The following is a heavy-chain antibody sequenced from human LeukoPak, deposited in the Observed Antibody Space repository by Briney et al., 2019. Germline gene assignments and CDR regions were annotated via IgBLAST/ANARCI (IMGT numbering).Heavy chain of an antibody. V-gene: IGHV4-39*01. CDR2: IYYSGST. CDR3: ARQTRKEIGAFDI. J-gene: IGHJ3*02. CDR1: GGSISSSSYY. D-gene: IGHD2/OR15-2a*01. Sequence: SETLSLTCTVSGGSISSSSYYWGWIRQPPGKGLEWIGSIYYSGSTYYNPSLKSRVTISVDTSKNQFSLKLSSVTAADTAVYYCARQTRKEIGAFDIWGQGTMVTVSS.